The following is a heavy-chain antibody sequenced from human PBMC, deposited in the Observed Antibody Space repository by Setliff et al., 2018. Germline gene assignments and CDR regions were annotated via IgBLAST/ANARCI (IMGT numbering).Heavy chain of an antibody. Sequence: WASVKVSCKASGGTFSSYGISWVRQAPGQGLEWMGGTIPSFGSTNYARKFQGRVTIISDESTSTAYMQLSSLGSEDMAVYYCVREGVDTRSSTDYRYYMDVWGKGTTVTVSS. CDR1: GGTFSSYG. J-gene: IGHJ6*03. CDR2: TIPSFGST. D-gene: IGHD5-18*01. V-gene: IGHV1-69*13. CDR3: VREGVDTRSSTDYRYYMDV.